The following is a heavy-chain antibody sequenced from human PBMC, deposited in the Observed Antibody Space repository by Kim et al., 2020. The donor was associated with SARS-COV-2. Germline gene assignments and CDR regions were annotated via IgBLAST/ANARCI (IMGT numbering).Heavy chain of an antibody. Sequence: SETLSLTCTVSGDSISTYYWSWIRQPPGKGLEWIAYIYYSGSTNYNPSFKSRVSMSVDTSKNQFSLKLSSVTAADTAEYYCARIPTGGPGTDCLDYWGQGTKVTVSS. CDR3: ARIPTGGPGTDCLDY. CDR2: IYYSGST. D-gene: IGHD3-10*01. CDR1: GDSISTYY. V-gene: IGHV4-59*13. J-gene: IGHJ4*02.